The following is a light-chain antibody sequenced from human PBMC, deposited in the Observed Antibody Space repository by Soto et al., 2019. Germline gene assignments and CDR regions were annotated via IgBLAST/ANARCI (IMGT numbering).Light chain of an antibody. CDR1: SSDVGGYNS. CDR3: SSYTGSKNVV. J-gene: IGLJ3*02. Sequence: QSALTQPPSASGSPGQSVTISCTGTSSDVGGYNSVSWYQQHPGKAPKLMIYEVNKRPSGVPDRFSASKSDNTASLTVSGLKAEDEADYYCSSYTGSKNVVFGGGTQLTVL. V-gene: IGLV2-8*01. CDR2: EVN.